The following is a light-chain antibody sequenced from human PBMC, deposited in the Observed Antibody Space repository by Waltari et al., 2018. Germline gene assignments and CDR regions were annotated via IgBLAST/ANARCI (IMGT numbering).Light chain of an antibody. V-gene: IGKV3D-15*01. CDR3: QQYNEWPYT. CDR1: KSVGNN. CDR2: VTS. Sequence: ETIMTQSQATLSVSPGEKATLSCRASKSVGNNAACFQQTPGQAPRLLIYVTSSRSTNIPGRFFGAGAGTDFTLTISGLQSEDFGVYYCQQYNEWPYTFGQGTKVDLK. J-gene: IGKJ2*01.